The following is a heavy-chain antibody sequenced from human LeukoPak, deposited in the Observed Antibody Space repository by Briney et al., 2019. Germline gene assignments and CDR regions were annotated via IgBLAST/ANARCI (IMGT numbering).Heavy chain of an antibody. V-gene: IGHV4-39*07. CDR3: ARGGSGYDAFGI. Sequence: PSETLSLTCTVSVGSITTSNYYWGWIRQPPGKGLEWIGNIFYSGSTYYSPSLKSRVTISIDTSKNQFSLKLSSVTAADTAVYYCARGGSGYDAFGIWGQGTMVTVSS. CDR1: VGSITTSNYY. CDR2: IFYSGST. D-gene: IGHD3-10*01. J-gene: IGHJ3*02.